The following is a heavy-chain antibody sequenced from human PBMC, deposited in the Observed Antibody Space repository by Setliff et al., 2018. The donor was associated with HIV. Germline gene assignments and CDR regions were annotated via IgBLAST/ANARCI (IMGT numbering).Heavy chain of an antibody. CDR3: ARPLTTSYNFWGDAFAI. V-gene: IGHV4-34*01. J-gene: IGHJ3*02. Sequence: SETLSLTCAVYGGSFSGYYWSWIRQPPGKGLEWIGEINHSGSTYYNPSLKSRVIISLDTSKNHLSLKLRSVTAADTAVYYCARPLTTSYNFWGDAFAIWGQGTMVTVSS. CDR1: GGSFSGYY. D-gene: IGHD3-3*01. CDR2: INHSGST.